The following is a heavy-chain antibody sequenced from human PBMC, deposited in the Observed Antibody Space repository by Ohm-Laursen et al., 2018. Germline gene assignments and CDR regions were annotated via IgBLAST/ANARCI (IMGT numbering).Heavy chain of an antibody. J-gene: IGHJ4*01. V-gene: IGHV3-23*01. CDR3: AKGVSRYYESSGYYVLGY. CDR1: GFTFSSYA. Sequence: SLRLSCTASGFTFSSYAMSWVRQAPGAGLEWVSGISSSGGSTYYADSVKGRFIISRDNSKKPVHLQMNSLRDEHTAGYYCAKGVSRYYESSGYYVLGYWGQGTLGTVSS. D-gene: IGHD3-22*01. CDR2: ISSSGGST.